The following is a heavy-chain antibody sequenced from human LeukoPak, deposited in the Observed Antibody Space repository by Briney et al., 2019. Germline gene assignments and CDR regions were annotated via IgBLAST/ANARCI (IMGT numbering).Heavy chain of an antibody. CDR1: GFTFSSYA. J-gene: IGHJ4*02. Sequence: GGSLRLSCAASGFTFSSYAMSWVRQAPGKGLEWVSGISGSGGSTYYADSVKGRFTISRDNSKNTLYLQMNSLRAEDTAVYYCAKLGEINYYGSGSYYYWGQGTLVTVSS. CDR3: AKLGEINYYGSGSYYY. D-gene: IGHD3-10*01. V-gene: IGHV3-23*01. CDR2: ISGSGGST.